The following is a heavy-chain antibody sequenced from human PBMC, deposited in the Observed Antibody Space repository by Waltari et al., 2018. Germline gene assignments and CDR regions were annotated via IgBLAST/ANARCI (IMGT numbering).Heavy chain of an antibody. D-gene: IGHD5-12*01. CDR1: GFTFSSYA. CDR3: AREGARRWLQNFDY. Sequence: QVQLVESGGGVVQPGRSLRLSCAASGFTFSSYAMPWVRQAPGKGLEWVAVISYDGSNKYYADSVKGRFTISRDNSKNTLYLQMNSLRAEDTAVYYCAREGARRWLQNFDYWGQGTLVTVSS. J-gene: IGHJ4*02. V-gene: IGHV3-30-3*01. CDR2: ISYDGSNK.